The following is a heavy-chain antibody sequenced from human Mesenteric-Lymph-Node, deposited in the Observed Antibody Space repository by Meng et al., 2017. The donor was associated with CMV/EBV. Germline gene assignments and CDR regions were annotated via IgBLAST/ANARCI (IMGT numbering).Heavy chain of an antibody. J-gene: IGHJ5*02. V-gene: IGHV4-59*12. Sequence: SETLSLTCTVSGGSISSYYWSWIRQPPGKGLEWIGYIYYSGSTNYNPSLKSRVTISVDKSKNQFSLKLSSVTAADTAVYYCARVGRITIFGVVPGGWFDPWGQGTLVTVSS. D-gene: IGHD3-3*01. CDR2: IYYSGST. CDR3: ARVGRITIFGVVPGGWFDP. CDR1: GGSISSYY.